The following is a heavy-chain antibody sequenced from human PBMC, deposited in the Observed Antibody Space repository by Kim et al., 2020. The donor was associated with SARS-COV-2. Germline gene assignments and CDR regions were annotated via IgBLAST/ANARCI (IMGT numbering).Heavy chain of an antibody. CDR3: ARDRNGDYSRWFDP. V-gene: IGHV4-59*01. J-gene: IGHJ5*02. Sequence: NPPPKSRVTISVDTSKNQFSLKLGSVAAADTAVYYCARDRNGDYSRWFDPWGQGTLVTVSS. D-gene: IGHD4-17*01.